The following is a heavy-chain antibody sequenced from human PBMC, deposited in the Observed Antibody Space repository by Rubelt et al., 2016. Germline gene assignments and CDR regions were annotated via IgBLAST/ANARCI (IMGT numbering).Heavy chain of an antibody. CDR3: ARMDRANWFDP. D-gene: IGHD5-18*01. V-gene: IGHV4-59*12. CDR1: GGSISSYY. J-gene: IGHJ5*02. Sequence: QVQLQESGPGLVKPSETLSLTCTVSGGSISSYYWSWIRQPPGKGLEWIGYIYYSGSTYYNPSLKSRVTSSVETSKNQFSLKLSAVTAADTAVYYCARMDRANWFDPWGQGTLVTVSS. CDR2: IYYSGST.